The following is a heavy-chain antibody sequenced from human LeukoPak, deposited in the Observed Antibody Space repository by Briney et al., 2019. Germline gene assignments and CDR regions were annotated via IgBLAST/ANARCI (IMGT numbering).Heavy chain of an antibody. D-gene: IGHD2-2*01. V-gene: IGHV4-34*01. CDR2: INHSGST. CDR3: AREVDIVVAPAAMRNNRRSRWFDP. Sequence: SETLSLTCAVYGGSFSVYYWSWLRQPPGKGLEWIGEINHSGSTNYNPSLKSRVTISVDTSKNQFSLKLSSVTAADTAVYYCAREVDIVVAPAAMRNNRRSRWFDPWGRGTLVIVSS. CDR1: GGSFSVYY. J-gene: IGHJ5*02.